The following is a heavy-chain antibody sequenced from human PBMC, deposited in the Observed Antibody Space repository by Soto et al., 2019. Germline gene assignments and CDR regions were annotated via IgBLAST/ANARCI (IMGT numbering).Heavy chain of an antibody. CDR2: IYHNGST. CDR3: SRGVSNCGDTSGYDSMDV. Sequence: QVQLQESGPGLVKPSGTLSLTCAVSGGSIRASNWWSWGRQPPGKGMAWVGEIYHNGSTNYNPSPKSRVSISVDKSKNQFCLKLSSVTAADKAVYYCSRGVSNCGDTSGYDSMDVWGQGTTVTVSS. D-gene: IGHD2-2*01. CDR1: GGSIRASNW. V-gene: IGHV4-4*02. J-gene: IGHJ6*02.